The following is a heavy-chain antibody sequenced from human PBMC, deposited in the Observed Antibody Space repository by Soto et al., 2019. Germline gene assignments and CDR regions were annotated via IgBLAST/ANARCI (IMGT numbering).Heavy chain of an antibody. CDR1: GFTFSSYG. CDR2: ISYAGSNK. V-gene: IGHV3-30*03. CDR3: ARDVWVAAVCLFDY. Sequence: QVQLVESGGGVVQPGSSLRLSCAASGFTFSSYGMHWVRQAPGKGLEWVAVISYAGSNKYYADSVKGRFTISRDNSKNSLYLELNSLRAEDTCVYYCARDVWVAAVCLFDYWGQGTLVTVSS. J-gene: IGHJ4*02. D-gene: IGHD6-13*01.